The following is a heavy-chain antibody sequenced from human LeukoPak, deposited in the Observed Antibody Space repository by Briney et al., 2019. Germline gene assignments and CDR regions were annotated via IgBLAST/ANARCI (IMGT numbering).Heavy chain of an antibody. V-gene: IGHV4-4*07. Sequence: PSETLSLTCTVSGGSISSYYWSWLRQPAGKGLEWIGRIYTSGSTNYNPSLKSRVTMSVDTSKNQFSLKLSSVTAADTAVYYCARDLLYCSGGSCYLTFFDYWGQGTLVTVSS. D-gene: IGHD2-15*01. J-gene: IGHJ4*02. CDR1: GGSISSYY. CDR3: ARDLLYCSGGSCYLTFFDY. CDR2: IYTSGST.